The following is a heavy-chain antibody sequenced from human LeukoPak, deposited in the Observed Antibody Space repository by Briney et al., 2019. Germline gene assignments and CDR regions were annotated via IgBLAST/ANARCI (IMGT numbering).Heavy chain of an antibody. J-gene: IGHJ4*02. Sequence: GGSLRLSCAASGFTFDDYAMHWVRQAPGKGLEWVSGISWNSGSIGYADSVKGRFTISRDNAKNSLYLQMNSRRAEDMALHYCAKDIRPYYYDSSGYGFDYRGQGTLVTVSS. D-gene: IGHD3-22*01. CDR1: GFTFDDYA. CDR3: AKDIRPYYYDSSGYGFDY. V-gene: IGHV3-9*03. CDR2: ISWNSGSI.